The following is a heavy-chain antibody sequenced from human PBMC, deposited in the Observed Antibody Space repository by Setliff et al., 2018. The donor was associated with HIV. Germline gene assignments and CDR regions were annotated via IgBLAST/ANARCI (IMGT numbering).Heavy chain of an antibody. Sequence: PSVKVSCKASGYTFTGYYMHWVRQAPGQGLEWMGWINPNSGGTNYAQKFQGRVTMTRDTSISTAYMELSRLRSDDTAVYYCARTGYSSGWYYYYGMDVWGQGTTVTVSS. CDR1: GYTFTGYY. J-gene: IGHJ6*02. CDR3: ARTGYSSGWYYYYGMDV. D-gene: IGHD6-19*01. V-gene: IGHV1-2*02. CDR2: INPNSGGT.